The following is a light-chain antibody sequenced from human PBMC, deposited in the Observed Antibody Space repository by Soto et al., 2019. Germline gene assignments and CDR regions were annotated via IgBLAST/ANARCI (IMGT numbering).Light chain of an antibody. CDR2: DVT. CDR1: SSDVGAYNY. Sequence: QSVLTQPASVSGSPGQSVTISCSGSSSDVGAYNYVSWYQRHPGKAPKLMIYDVTNRPSGVSNRFSGSKSGNTASLTISGIQAEDEADYFCSSYTSSSTVVFGGGTTLTVL. CDR3: SSYTSSSTVV. J-gene: IGLJ2*01. V-gene: IGLV2-14*01.